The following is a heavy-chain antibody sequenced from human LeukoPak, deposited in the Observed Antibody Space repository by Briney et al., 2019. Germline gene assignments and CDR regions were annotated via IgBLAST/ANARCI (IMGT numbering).Heavy chain of an antibody. V-gene: IGHV3-53*01. D-gene: IGHD4-17*01. J-gene: IGHJ3*02. CDR1: GFTVSSNY. CDR2: IYSGGST. CDR3: AREVNGDWDAFDI. Sequence: GGSLRLSCAASGFTVSSNYMSWVRQAPGKGLEWVSVIYSGGSTYYADSVKGRFTISRDNSKNTLYLQMNSLRAEDTAVYYCAREVNGDWDAFDIWGQGTMVTVSS.